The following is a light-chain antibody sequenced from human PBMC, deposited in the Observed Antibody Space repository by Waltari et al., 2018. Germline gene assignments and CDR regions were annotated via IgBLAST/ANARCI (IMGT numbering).Light chain of an antibody. CDR2: EAR. V-gene: IGLV2-14*01. Sequence: QSALTQPASVSGSPGQSIAISCTGTSSDVVVYNSVSWYQQHPVKAPKPMIYEARNPPAGVPNRFAGSKSGITASLIISGLQAEDEADYYCCSYTTSSVSSYVFGTGTKVTVL. CDR3: CSYTTSSVSSYV. CDR1: SSDVVVYNS. J-gene: IGLJ1*01.